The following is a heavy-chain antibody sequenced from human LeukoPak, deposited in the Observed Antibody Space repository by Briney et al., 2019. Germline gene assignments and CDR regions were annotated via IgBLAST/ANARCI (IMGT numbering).Heavy chain of an antibody. D-gene: IGHD2-15*01. CDR3: AKNGDRGAYCSGGTCYPYYYYYMDV. CDR1: GFTFSDYS. V-gene: IGHV3-23*01. CDR2: ISTTGGTT. J-gene: IGHJ6*03. Sequence: TGGSLRLSCAASGFTFSDYSMKWIRQAPGRGLEWVSAISTTGGTTYYADSVRGRFTISRDNSRNTLYLQMNSLRAEDTAIYYCAKNGDRGAYCSGGTCYPYYYYYMDVWGKGTTVTISS.